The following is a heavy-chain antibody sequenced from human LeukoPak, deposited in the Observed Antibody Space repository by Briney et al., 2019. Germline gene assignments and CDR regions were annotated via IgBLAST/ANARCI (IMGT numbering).Heavy chain of an antibody. CDR1: GGSISSYY. CDR3: ARHTRAAAAPYYFDY. V-gene: IGHV4-59*08. Sequence: SETLSLTCTVSGGSISSYYWSWIRQPPGKGLECIGDIYYSGSTNYNPSLKSRVTISVDTSKNQFSLKLSSVTAADTAVYYCARHTRAAAAPYYFDYWGQGTLVTVSS. CDR2: IYYSGST. J-gene: IGHJ4*02. D-gene: IGHD6-13*01.